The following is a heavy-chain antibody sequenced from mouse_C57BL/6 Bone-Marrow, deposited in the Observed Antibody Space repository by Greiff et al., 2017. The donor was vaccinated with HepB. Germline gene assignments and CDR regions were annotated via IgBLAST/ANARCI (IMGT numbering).Heavy chain of an antibody. D-gene: IGHD4-1*01. Sequence: VQLVESGAELARPGASVKLSCKASGYTFTSYGISWVKQRTGQGLEWIGEIYPRSGNTYYNEKFKGKATLTADKSSSTAYMELRSLTSEDSAVYFCARRGLGRGYAMDYWGQGTSVTVSS. CDR2: IYPRSGNT. CDR3: ARRGLGRGYAMDY. V-gene: IGHV1-81*01. CDR1: GYTFTSYG. J-gene: IGHJ4*01.